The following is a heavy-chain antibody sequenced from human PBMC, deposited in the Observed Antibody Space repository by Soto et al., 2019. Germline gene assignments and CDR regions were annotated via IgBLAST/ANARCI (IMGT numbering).Heavy chain of an antibody. D-gene: IGHD6-19*01. Sequence: SETLSLTCTVSGGSISSYYWSWIRQPPGKGMEWIGYIYYTGSTNYNPSLKSRVTISVDTSKNQFSLKLSSVTAADTAVYYCARGIEGWYQGRYYYGMDVWGQGTTVTVSS. CDR1: GGSISSYY. V-gene: IGHV4-59*01. CDR3: ARGIEGWYQGRYYYGMDV. CDR2: IYYTGST. J-gene: IGHJ6*02.